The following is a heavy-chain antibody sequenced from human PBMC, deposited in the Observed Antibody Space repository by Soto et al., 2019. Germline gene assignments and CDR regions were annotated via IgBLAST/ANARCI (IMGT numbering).Heavy chain of an antibody. CDR3: ARADYYYDSSSYSFYFDY. CDR1: GYSISSGYY. V-gene: IGHV4-38-2*01. CDR2: LYHSGST. Sequence: KLSETLSLTCAVSGYSISSGYYWGWIRQPPGKGLEWIGSLYHSGSTYYNPSLKSRVTISVDTSKNQFSLKLSSVTAADTAVYYCARADYYYDSSSYSFYFDYWGQGTLVTVSS. D-gene: IGHD3-22*01. J-gene: IGHJ4*02.